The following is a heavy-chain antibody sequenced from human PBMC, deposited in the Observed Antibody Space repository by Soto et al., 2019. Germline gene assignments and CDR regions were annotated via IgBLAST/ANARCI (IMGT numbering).Heavy chain of an antibody. CDR1: GGTFRTHG. V-gene: IGHV1-69*01. Sequence: QVQLVQSGAEVKKPGSSVKVSCKASGGTFRTHGISWVRQAPGQGLEWMGGIIPMFETTNYAQRFQGRLTITADESTTTAYMYLSSLTFEDTAMYYCASYSSGWYNVDWWGQGTLVTISS. J-gene: IGHJ4*02. D-gene: IGHD6-19*01. CDR3: ASYSSGWYNVDW. CDR2: IIPMFETT.